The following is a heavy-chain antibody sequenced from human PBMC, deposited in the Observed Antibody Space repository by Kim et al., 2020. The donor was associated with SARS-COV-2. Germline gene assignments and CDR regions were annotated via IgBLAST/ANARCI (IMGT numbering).Heavy chain of an antibody. CDR2: ISWNSGSI. V-gene: IGHV3-9*01. D-gene: IGHD1-26*01. J-gene: IGHJ4*02. Sequence: GGSLRLSCAASGFSFDDYAMHWVRQAPGKGLEWVSGISWNSGSIGYADSVKGRLTISRDNAKNSLYLQMNSLRAEDTALYYCVKDGPLKWKLLGVFDYWGQGILVTVSS. CDR3: VKDGPLKWKLLGVFDY. CDR1: GFSFDDYA.